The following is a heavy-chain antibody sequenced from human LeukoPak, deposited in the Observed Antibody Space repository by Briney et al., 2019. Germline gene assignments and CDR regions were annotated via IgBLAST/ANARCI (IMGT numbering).Heavy chain of an antibody. D-gene: IGHD5-12*01. J-gene: IGHJ4*02. CDR1: GFTFSSYA. V-gene: IGHV3-23*01. CDR2: ISGSGGST. CDR3: VRDEVAGPLKY. Sequence: GGSLRLSCAASGFTFSSYAMSWVRQAPGKGLEWVSAISGSGGSTYYADSVKGRFTISRDNAKNSQYLQMNSLRVEDTAVYYCVRDEVAGPLKYWGQGTLVTVSS.